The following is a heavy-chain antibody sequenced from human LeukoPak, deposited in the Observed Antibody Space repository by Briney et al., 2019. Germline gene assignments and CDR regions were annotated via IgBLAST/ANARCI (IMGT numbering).Heavy chain of an antibody. Sequence: ASVKVSCKASGYTFTSYDINWVRQATGQGLEWMGWMNPNSGNTGYVQKFQGRVTMTRNTSISTAYMELSSLRSEDTAVYYCARGQGGSNGYWFDPWGQGTLVTVSS. V-gene: IGHV1-8*01. CDR2: MNPNSGNT. CDR1: GYTFTSYD. CDR3: ARGQGGSNGYWFDP. D-gene: IGHD1-26*01. J-gene: IGHJ5*02.